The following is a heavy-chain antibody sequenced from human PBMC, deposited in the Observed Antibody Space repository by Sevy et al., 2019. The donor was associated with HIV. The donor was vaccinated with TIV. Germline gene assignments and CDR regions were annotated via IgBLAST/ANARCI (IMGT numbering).Heavy chain of an antibody. D-gene: IGHD3-3*01. CDR2: IKSKTDGETT. J-gene: IGHJ4*02. Sequence: GGSLRLSCAASGFTFSNAWMSWVRQAPGKGLEWVGRIKSKTDGETTDYAAPVKGRFTISRDDSKNTLYLQMNSLKTEDTAVYYCTTDNGYYDFWSGYYAYHYWGQGTLVTVSS. CDR1: GFTFSNAW. CDR3: TTDNGYYDFWSGYYAYHY. V-gene: IGHV3-15*01.